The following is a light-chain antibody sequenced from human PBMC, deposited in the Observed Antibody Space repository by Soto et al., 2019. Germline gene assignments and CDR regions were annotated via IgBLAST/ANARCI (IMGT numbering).Light chain of an antibody. CDR3: QQYDSSPLT. CDR2: GAS. V-gene: IGKV3-20*01. CDR1: QCVSSSF. J-gene: IGKJ4*01. Sequence: EIVLTQSPGTLSLSPGERATLSCRASQCVSSSFLAWYQQKPGQAPRLLIYGASSRATGIPARFSGSGSGTDFTLTISRLEPEDVAVYYCQQYDSSPLTFGGGTKVEIK.